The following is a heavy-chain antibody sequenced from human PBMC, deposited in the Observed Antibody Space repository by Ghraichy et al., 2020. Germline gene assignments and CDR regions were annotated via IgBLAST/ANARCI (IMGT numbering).Heavy chain of an antibody. Sequence: GGSLRLSCGASGFTFKNYWMHWVRQAPGKGLMWVSRIDTDGTGTSYADSVKGQFTISRDNAKNTVYLEMNNLRAEDTAVYYCGSVFEYWGLGTLVTVSS. J-gene: IGHJ4*02. CDR2: IDTDGTGT. V-gene: IGHV3-74*01. CDR3: GSVFEY. CDR1: GFTFKNYW.